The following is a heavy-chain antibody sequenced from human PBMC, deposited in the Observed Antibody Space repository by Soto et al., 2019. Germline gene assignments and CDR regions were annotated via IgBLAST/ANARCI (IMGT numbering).Heavy chain of an antibody. Sequence: SETLSLTCTVSGGSISSGDYYWSWIRQPPGKGLEWIGYIYYSGSTYYNPSLKSRVTISVDTSKNQFSLKLSSVTAADTAVYYCARDRWGDCGTDCYPMDDWGQGTTVTVSS. D-gene: IGHD2-21*02. V-gene: IGHV4-30-4*01. CDR1: GGSISSGDYY. J-gene: IGHJ6*02. CDR2: IYYSGST. CDR3: ARDRWGDCGTDCYPMDD.